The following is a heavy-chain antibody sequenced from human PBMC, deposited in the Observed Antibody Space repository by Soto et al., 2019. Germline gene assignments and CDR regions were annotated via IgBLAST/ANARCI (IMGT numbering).Heavy chain of an antibody. Sequence: GGSLRLSCVTSGFTFNTYGMHWVRQAPGKGLEWVAAIQYDGSMTYYADSVKGRFTISRDNSKNTLYLQMSSLRAEDTAVYYCAKSVYNWNDGFFDYWGQGTLVTVSS. CDR1: GFTFNTYG. CDR3: AKSVYNWNDGFFDY. CDR2: IQYDGSMT. V-gene: IGHV3-30*02. J-gene: IGHJ4*02. D-gene: IGHD1-1*01.